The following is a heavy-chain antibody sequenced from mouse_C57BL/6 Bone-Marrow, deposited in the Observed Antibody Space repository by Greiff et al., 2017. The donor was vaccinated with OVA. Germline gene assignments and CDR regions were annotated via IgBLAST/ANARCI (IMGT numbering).Heavy chain of an antibody. CDR2: IDPANGNT. V-gene: IGHV14-3*01. J-gene: IGHJ4*01. Sequence: EVQLQQSVAELVRPGASVKLSCTASGFSIKNTYMHWVKQRPEQGLEWIGRIDPANGNTKYAPKFQGKATITADTSSNTAYLQLSSLTSEDTAIYYCALYYYAMDYWGQGTSVTVSS. CDR1: GFSIKNTY. CDR3: ALYYYAMDY.